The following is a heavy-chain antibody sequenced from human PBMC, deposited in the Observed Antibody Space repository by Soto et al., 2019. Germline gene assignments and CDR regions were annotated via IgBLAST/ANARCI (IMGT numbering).Heavy chain of an antibody. Sequence: GGSLRLSCAASGFSFSRYAMHWVRQAPGKGLEWVALIASDGSNEYYASSVKGRFTISRDTSKNMVNLQMSSLRVDDTAVYYCAKDLGVVDEALQTKWDYKALDVWGQGTTVTVSS. V-gene: IGHV3-30*18. CDR1: GFSFSRYA. CDR3: AKDLGVVDEALQTKWDYKALDV. CDR2: IASDGSNE. J-gene: IGHJ6*02. D-gene: IGHD1-26*01.